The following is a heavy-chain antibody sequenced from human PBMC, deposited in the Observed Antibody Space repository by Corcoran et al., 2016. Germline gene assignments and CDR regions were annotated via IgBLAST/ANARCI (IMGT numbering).Heavy chain of an antibody. CDR3: TTVDPRAKYYYGMDV. CDR2: IKSKTDGGTT. J-gene: IGHJ6*02. V-gene: IGHV3-15*07. Sequence: EVQLVESGGGLVKPGGSLRLSCAASGFTFSNAWMNWVRQAPGKGLEWVGRIKSKTDGGTTDYAAPVKGRFTISRDDSKNTLYRQMNSLKTEDTAGYYCTTVDPRAKYYYGMDVWGQGTTVTVSS. CDR1: GFTFSNAW. D-gene: IGHD1-26*01.